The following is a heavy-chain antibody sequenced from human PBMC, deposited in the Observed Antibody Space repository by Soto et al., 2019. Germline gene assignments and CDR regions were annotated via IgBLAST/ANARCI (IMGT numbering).Heavy chain of an antibody. Sequence: QSQTLSLTCAISGDSVSSNSAAWNWIRQSPSRGLEWLGRTYYRSKWYNDYAVSVKSRITINPDTSKNQFSLQLNSVTPEDTAVYYCARDYYGSGDYYYYGMDVWGQGTTVTVSS. CDR1: GDSVSSNSAA. CDR3: ARDYYGSGDYYYYGMDV. V-gene: IGHV6-1*01. D-gene: IGHD3-10*01. J-gene: IGHJ6*02. CDR2: TYYRSKWYN.